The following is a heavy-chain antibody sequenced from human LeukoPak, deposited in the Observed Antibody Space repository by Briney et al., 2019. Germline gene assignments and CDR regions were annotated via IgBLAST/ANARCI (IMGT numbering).Heavy chain of an antibody. CDR1: GFTFSSYA. J-gene: IGHJ4*02. D-gene: IGHD5-18*01. Sequence: GGSLRLSCAASGFTFSSYAMSWVRQAPGKGLEWVSAISGSGGSTYYADSVKGRFTISRDNSKNTLYPQMNSLRAEDTAVYYCAKDRSKRYSYDYGLDYWGQGTLVTVSS. CDR2: ISGSGGST. CDR3: AKDRSKRYSYDYGLDY. V-gene: IGHV3-23*01.